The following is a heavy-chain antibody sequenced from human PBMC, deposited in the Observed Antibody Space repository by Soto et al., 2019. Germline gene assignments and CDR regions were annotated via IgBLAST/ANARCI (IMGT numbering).Heavy chain of an antibody. Sequence: SVKVSCKASGGTFSSYTISWVRQAPGQGLEWMGRIIPILGIANYAQKFQGRVTITADKSTSTAYMELNSLRAEDTAVYYCAQAISREQQIDYWGRETLVTVSS. J-gene: IGHJ4*02. CDR1: GGTFSSYT. CDR2: IIPILGIA. V-gene: IGHV1-69*02. CDR3: AQAISREQQIDY. D-gene: IGHD1-26*01.